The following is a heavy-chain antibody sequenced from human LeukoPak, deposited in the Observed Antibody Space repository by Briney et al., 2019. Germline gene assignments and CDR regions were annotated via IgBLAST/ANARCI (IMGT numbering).Heavy chain of an antibody. CDR1: GYTFTSYD. V-gene: IGHV1-8*03. J-gene: IGHJ4*02. D-gene: IGHD1-26*01. CDR2: MNPNSGNT. Sequence: GASVKVSCKASGYTFTSYDINWVRQATGQGLEWMGWMNPNSGNTGYAQKFQGRVTITRNTSISTAYMELSSLRSEGTAVYYCARTSYSGSYVDYWGQGTLVTVSS. CDR3: ARTSYSGSYVDY.